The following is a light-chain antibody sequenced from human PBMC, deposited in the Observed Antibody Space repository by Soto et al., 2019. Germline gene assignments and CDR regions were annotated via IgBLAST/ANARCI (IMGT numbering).Light chain of an antibody. CDR2: GNS. CDR3: QSYDSSLSDSV. CDR1: NSNIGAGYD. J-gene: IGLJ1*01. V-gene: IGLV1-40*01. Sequence: QSVLAQPPSVSGAPGQRVTISCTGSNSNIGAGYDVHWYQQLPGTAPKLLIYGNSNRPSGVPDRFSGSKSVTSASLAITGLQAEDEADYYCQSYDSSLSDSVFGTGTKVTVL.